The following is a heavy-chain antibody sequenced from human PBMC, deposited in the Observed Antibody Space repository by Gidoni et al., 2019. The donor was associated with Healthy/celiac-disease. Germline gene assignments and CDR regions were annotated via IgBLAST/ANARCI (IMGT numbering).Heavy chain of an antibody. CDR3: ASERPLGARGYYYYMDV. V-gene: IGHV1-46*01. Sequence: QVQLVQSGAEGKKPGASVKVSCKASGYTSTSYYMHWVRQAPGHGLEWMGIINPSGGSTSYAQKFQGRVTMTRDTSTSTVYMELSSLRSEDTAVYYCASERPLGARGYYYYMDVWGKGTTVTVSS. J-gene: IGHJ6*03. D-gene: IGHD3-3*01. CDR2: INPSGGST. CDR1: GYTSTSYY.